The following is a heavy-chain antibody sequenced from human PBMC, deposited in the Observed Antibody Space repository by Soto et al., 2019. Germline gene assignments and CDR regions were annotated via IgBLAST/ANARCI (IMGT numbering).Heavy chain of an antibody. CDR2: IVVGSGNT. CDR3: ARVFRPIAVAGTSVWFDP. J-gene: IGHJ5*02. V-gene: IGHV1-58*01. CDR1: GFTFTSSA. Sequence: GASVKVSCKASGFTFTSSAVQWVRQARGQRLEWIGWIVVGSGNTNYAQKFQERVTITRDMSTSTAYMELRSLRSDDTAVYYCARVFRPIAVAGTSVWFDPWGQGTLVTVSS. D-gene: IGHD6-19*01.